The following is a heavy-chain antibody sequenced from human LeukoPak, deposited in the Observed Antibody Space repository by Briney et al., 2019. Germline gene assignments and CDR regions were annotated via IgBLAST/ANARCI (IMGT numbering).Heavy chain of an antibody. D-gene: IGHD2-2*01. CDR1: GYTFTSYW. V-gene: IGHV5-51*01. CDR3: ARLGYCSRGTCYAVDY. Sequence: GESLKISCKGSGYTFTSYWIGWVRQMPGKGLEWMGIIYPGDSDTRYNPSFQGQVTMSADKPITTAYLHWSSLKASDTAMYYCARLGYCSRGTCYAVDYWGQGTLVTVSS. J-gene: IGHJ4*02. CDR2: IYPGDSDT.